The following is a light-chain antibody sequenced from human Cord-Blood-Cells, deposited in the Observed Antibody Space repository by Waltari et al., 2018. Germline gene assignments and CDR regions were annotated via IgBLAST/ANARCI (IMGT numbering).Light chain of an antibody. Sequence: QSALTQPASVSGSPGQSITISCTGTSSDVGGYNYVSWYQQHPGKAPKLMIYDVSTRPSWVSNRFSGSKSGNTASLTISGLQAEDEADYYCSSYTSSSTLDVVFGGGTKLTVL. J-gene: IGLJ2*01. V-gene: IGLV2-14*01. CDR1: SSDVGGYNY. CDR3: SSYTSSSTLDVV. CDR2: DVS.